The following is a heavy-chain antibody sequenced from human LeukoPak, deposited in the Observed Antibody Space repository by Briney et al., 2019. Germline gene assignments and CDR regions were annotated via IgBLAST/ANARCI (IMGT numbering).Heavy chain of an antibody. J-gene: IGHJ6*03. CDR2: IYSGGST. V-gene: IGHV3-66*01. CDR1: GFTVSSNY. D-gene: IGHD3-3*01. CDR3: AKDYFWSGYPKGMDV. Sequence: GGSLRLSCAASGFTVSSNYMSWVRQAPGKGLEWVSVIYSGGSTYYADSVKGRFTISRDNSKNTLYLQMNSLRAEDTAVYYCAKDYFWSGYPKGMDVWGKGTTVTVSS.